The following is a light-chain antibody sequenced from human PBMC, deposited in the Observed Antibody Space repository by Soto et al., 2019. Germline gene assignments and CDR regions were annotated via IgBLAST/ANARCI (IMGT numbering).Light chain of an antibody. CDR2: KAS. Sequence: DIQMTQSPSTLSGSVGDRVTITCRASQNISRWLAWYQQKPGKAPKLLIYKASSLKSGVPSRFSGSGSGTEFTLTISSLQPDDFATYYCQHYHSYSEAFGQGTKVELK. CDR3: QHYHSYSEA. J-gene: IGKJ1*01. V-gene: IGKV1-5*03. CDR1: QNISRW.